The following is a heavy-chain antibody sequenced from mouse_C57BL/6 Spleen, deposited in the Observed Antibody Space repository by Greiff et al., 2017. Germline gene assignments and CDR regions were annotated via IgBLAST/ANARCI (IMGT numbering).Heavy chain of an antibody. Sequence: EVMLVESGGGLVQPGGSMKLSCAASGFTFSDAWMDWVRQSPEKGLEWVAEIRNKANNHATYYAESVKGRFTISRDDSKSSVYLQMNSLRAEYTGIYYCKMGDYDEYYFDYWGQGTTLTVSS. V-gene: IGHV6-6*01. CDR3: KMGDYDEYYFDY. D-gene: IGHD2-4*01. J-gene: IGHJ2*01. CDR1: GFTFSDAW. CDR2: IRNKANNHAT.